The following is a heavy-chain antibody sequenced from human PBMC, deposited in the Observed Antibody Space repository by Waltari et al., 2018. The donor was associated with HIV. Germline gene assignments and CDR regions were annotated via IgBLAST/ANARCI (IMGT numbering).Heavy chain of an antibody. J-gene: IGHJ6*02. V-gene: IGHV4-61*01. CDR3: AAQVGWSHSYNYYYGLDV. D-gene: IGHD6-19*01. CDR1: GGSVSSGSYY. CDR2: IYYSGST. Sequence: QVQLQESGPGLVKPSETLSLSCTISGGSVSSGSYYWSWIRQPPGKGLEWIGYIYYSGSTNYNPSLKSRVTISVDTSKNQFSLKLSSVTAADTAVYYCAAQVGWSHSYNYYYGLDVWGQGTTVTVSS.